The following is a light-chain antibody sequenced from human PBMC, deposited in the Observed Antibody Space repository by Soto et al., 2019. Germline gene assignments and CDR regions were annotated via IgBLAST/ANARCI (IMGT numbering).Light chain of an antibody. CDR1: SANIGNNY. CDR3: GAWDGSLSVVL. Sequence: QSVLTQPPSVSAAPGQKVTISCSGSSANIGNNYVSWYQHLPGTAPKLVIYDSDKRPSEIPDRFSGSKSGTSATLDSTGLQTGDEADYYCGAWDGSLSVVLFGGGTKLTVL. J-gene: IGLJ2*01. CDR2: DSD. V-gene: IGLV1-51*01.